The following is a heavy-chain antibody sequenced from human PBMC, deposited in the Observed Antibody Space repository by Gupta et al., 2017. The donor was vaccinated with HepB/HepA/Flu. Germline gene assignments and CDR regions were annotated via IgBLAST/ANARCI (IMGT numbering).Heavy chain of an antibody. D-gene: IGHD4-17*01. CDR2: IYYSGST. V-gene: IGHV4-39*02. J-gene: IGHJ6*03. CDR1: GCSISSSYY. CDR3: ARVMTSVTTYFYYYMDV. Sequence: QLQLQESGPGLVRPSETLSLNCTVSGCSISSSYYWGWIRQTPGKGLEWIGSIYYSGSTYYNPSLKSRVTISVDTSENQMSLKLTSVNAADTAVYYCARVMTSVTTYFYYYMDVWGKGAPVTVSS.